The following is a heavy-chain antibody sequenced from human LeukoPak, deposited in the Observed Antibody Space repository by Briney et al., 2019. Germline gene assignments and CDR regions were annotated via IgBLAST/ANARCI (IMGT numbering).Heavy chain of an antibody. J-gene: IGHJ6*04. CDR2: IYYSGST. Sequence: PSETLSLTCTVSGGSISSYYWSWIRPPPGKGREWIGYIYYSGSTNYNPSLKSRVTISVDTSKNQFSLKLSSVAAADTAVYYCARDLHYCSGGSCYPDVWGKGTTVTVSS. CDR3: ARDLHYCSGGSCYPDV. CDR1: GGSISSYY. D-gene: IGHD2-15*01. V-gene: IGHV4-59*01.